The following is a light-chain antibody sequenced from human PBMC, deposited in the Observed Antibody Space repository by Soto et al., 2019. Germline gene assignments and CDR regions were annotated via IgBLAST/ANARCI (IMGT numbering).Light chain of an antibody. V-gene: IGLV2-23*01. CDR2: ESG. CDR3: CSFARGTTLV. CDR1: SSDVGSYNL. J-gene: IGLJ3*02. Sequence: QSALTQPASVSGSPGQSITISCTGSSSDVGSYNLVSWYQQHPGKAPKLMVYESGKRPSGVSDRFFGSKSGNTASLTISGLQAEDEADYYCCSFARGTTLVFGGGTMLTVL.